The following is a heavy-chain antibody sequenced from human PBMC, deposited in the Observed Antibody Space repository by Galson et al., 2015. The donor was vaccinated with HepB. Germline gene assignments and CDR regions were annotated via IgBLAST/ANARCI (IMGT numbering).Heavy chain of an antibody. J-gene: IGHJ4*02. V-gene: IGHV1-18*04. CDR2: ISAYSGNR. CDR3: ARTAYGSGGAYFDF. D-gene: IGHD3-10*01. Sequence: SVKVSCKASGYTFTSYGISWVRQAPGQGLEWMGWISAYSGNRNYAQKLQGRVTMTTDTSTSTAYMELRSLRSDDTAVYYCARTAYGSGGAYFDFWGQGTPVTVSS. CDR1: GYTFTSYG.